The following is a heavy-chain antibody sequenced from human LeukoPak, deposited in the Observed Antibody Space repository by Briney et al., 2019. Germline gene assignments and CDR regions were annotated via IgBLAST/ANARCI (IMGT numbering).Heavy chain of an antibody. CDR2: INHSGST. V-gene: IGHV4-34*01. CDR1: GGSFSGYY. Sequence: PSETLSLTCAVYGGSFSGYYWTWIRQPPGKGLEWIGEINHSGSTNYNPSLKSRVTISVDTSKNQCFLKLSSVTAADTAVYYCARIPRIPIFGYYYMDVWGKGTTVIVSS. D-gene: IGHD3-3*01. CDR3: ARIPRIPIFGYYYMDV. J-gene: IGHJ6*03.